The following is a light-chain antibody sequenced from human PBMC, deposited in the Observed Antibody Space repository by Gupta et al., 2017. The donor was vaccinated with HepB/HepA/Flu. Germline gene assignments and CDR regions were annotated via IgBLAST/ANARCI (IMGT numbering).Light chain of an antibody. CDR2: GAS. CDR1: QSVSSN. Sequence: EIVMTQSPSTLSVSPGDRATISCRASQSVSSNLAWYQHKPGQAPRLLIYGASTRATGIPARFSGSGSGTEFTLTISSLQSEDFAIYYCQQYKNWPPLFTFGPGTTVDSK. J-gene: IGKJ3*01. CDR3: QQYKNWPPLFT. V-gene: IGKV3-15*01.